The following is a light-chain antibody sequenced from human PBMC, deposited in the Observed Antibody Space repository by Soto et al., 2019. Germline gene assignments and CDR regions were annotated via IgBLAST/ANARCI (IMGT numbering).Light chain of an antibody. CDR1: QSISSW. Sequence: DIQMTQSPSTLSASVGDRVTITCRASQSISSWLAWYQPKPGKAPKLLIYKASTLESGVPSRFSGSGSGTEFTLTISSLQPDDFATYYCQQYNIYSETFGQGTKVEAK. J-gene: IGKJ1*01. CDR3: QQYNIYSET. CDR2: KAS. V-gene: IGKV1-5*03.